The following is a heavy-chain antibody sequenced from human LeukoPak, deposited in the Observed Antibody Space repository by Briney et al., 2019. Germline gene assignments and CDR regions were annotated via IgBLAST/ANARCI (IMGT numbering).Heavy chain of an antibody. CDR3: ARHGYCSGGSCYWDY. J-gene: IGHJ4*02. CDR2: IYYSGST. Sequence: SETLSLTCTDSGGSISPFYWSWIRQPPGKGLEWIAYIYYSGSTRYNPSLKSRVAISVDTSNNQVSLKLSSVTAADTAVYYCARHGYCSGGSCYWDYWGQGTLVTVSS. V-gene: IGHV4-59*08. CDR1: GGSISPFY. D-gene: IGHD2-15*01.